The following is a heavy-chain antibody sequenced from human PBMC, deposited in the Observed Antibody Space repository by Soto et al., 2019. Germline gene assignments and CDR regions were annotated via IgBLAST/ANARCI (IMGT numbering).Heavy chain of an antibody. J-gene: IGHJ4*02. Sequence: EVQLVESGGGLVQPGGSLRLSCAASGFTFSSYSMNWVRQAPGKGLEWVSYISSSSSTIYYADSVKGRFTISRDNAKNSLDLQMNSLRAEDTAVYYCAKITMVRGVITTIDYWGQGTLVTVSS. V-gene: IGHV3-48*01. D-gene: IGHD3-10*01. CDR3: AKITMVRGVITTIDY. CDR2: ISSSSSTI. CDR1: GFTFSSYS.